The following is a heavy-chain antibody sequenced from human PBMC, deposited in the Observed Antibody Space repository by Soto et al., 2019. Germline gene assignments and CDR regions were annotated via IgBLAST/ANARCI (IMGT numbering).Heavy chain of an antibody. CDR3: AKDARQNAFDI. CDR2: ISYDGSNK. Sequence: PGGSLRLSCAASGFTFSSYGMHWVRQAPGKGLEWVAVISYDGSNKYYADSVKGRFTISRDNSKNTLYLQMNSLRAEDTAVYYCAKDARQNAFDIWGQGTMVTVSS. V-gene: IGHV3-30*18. CDR1: GFTFSSYG. J-gene: IGHJ3*02.